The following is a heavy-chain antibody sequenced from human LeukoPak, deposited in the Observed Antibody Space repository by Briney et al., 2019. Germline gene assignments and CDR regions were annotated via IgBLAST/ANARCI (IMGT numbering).Heavy chain of an antibody. J-gene: IGHJ5*02. D-gene: IGHD3-22*01. CDR2: INHSGSV. V-gene: IGHV4-34*01. CDR3: ASWTYDYGSSSSPELS. CDR1: DGSFSNYY. Sequence: SETLSLTCAVYDGSFSNYYCGWIRQPPGKGLEWIGEINHSGSVNYNPSLKSRVTISVDTSKNQFPLRLKSMTAADTAVYYCASWTYDYGSSSSPELSWGQGTLVTVSS.